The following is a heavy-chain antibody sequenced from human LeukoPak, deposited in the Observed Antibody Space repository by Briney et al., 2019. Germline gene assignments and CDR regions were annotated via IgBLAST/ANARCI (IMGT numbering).Heavy chain of an antibody. D-gene: IGHD6-19*01. Sequence: GGSLRLSGAASGFTVSSNYMSWVRQAPGKGLEWVSVIYSGGSTYYADSVKGRFTISGDNSKNTLYLQMNSLRAEDTAVYYCARGSSGQGVYYFDYWGQGTLVTVSS. V-gene: IGHV3-53*01. CDR1: GFTVSSNY. CDR2: IYSGGST. CDR3: ARGSSGQGVYYFDY. J-gene: IGHJ4*02.